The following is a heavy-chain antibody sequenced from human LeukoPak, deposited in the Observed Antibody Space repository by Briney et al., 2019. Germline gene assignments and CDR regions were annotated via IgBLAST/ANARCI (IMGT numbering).Heavy chain of an antibody. J-gene: IGHJ4*02. CDR3: VKAASDDSSGYTDY. Sequence: GGSLRLSCAASGFTVSSDYMSWVRQAPGKGLEWVSAISSSGGSTNYADSVKGRFTISRDNSKNTLYLQMNSLRAEDTAVYYCVKAASDDSSGYTDYWGQGTLVTVSS. CDR1: GFTVSSDY. CDR2: ISSSGGST. D-gene: IGHD3-22*01. V-gene: IGHV3-23*01.